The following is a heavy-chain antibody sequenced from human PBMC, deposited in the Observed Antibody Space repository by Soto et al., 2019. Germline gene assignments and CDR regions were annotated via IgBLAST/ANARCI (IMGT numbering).Heavy chain of an antibody. CDR1: GGSISSGGYY. J-gene: IGHJ4*02. D-gene: IGHD2-15*01. CDR3: ARGSYCSGGSCYPPNFDY. Sequence: KPSETLSLTCTVSGGSISSGGYYWSWIRQHPGKGLEWIGYIHSSGSTYYNPSLKRRVTISVDTSKNQFSLKLSSVTAADTAVYYCARGSYCSGGSCYPPNFDYWGQGTLVT. V-gene: IGHV4-31*03. CDR2: IHSSGST.